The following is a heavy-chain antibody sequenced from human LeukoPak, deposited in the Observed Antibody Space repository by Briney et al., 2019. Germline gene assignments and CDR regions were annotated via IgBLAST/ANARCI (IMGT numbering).Heavy chain of an antibody. CDR1: GFTFSNSY. CDR2: IKEDGSAK. CDR3: ARNSNFDTHDY. Sequence: TGGSLRLSCAASGFTFSNSYMSWVRQAPGKGLEWVATIKEDGSAKYYVDSVRGRFSISRDNAKNSLYLQMHSLSAEDTAVYYCARNSNFDTHDYWGQGTLVTVSS. V-gene: IGHV3-7*01. J-gene: IGHJ4*02. D-gene: IGHD3-22*01.